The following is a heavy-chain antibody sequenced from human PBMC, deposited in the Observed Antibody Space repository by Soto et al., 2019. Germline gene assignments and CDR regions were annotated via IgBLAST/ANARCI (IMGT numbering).Heavy chain of an antibody. CDR1: GFTFSSYS. J-gene: IGHJ4*02. CDR2: ISSSSSTI. Sequence: PGGSLRLCCAASGFTFSSYSMNWVRQAPGKGLEWVSYISSSSSTIYYADSVKGRFTISRDNAKNSLYLQMNSLSAEDTAVYYCARDLYYHDSRDLDYWGQGTLVTVSS. D-gene: IGHD3-22*01. CDR3: ARDLYYHDSRDLDY. V-gene: IGHV3-48*01.